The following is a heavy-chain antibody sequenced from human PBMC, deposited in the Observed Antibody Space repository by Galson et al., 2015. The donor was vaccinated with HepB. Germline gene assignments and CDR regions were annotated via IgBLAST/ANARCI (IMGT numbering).Heavy chain of an antibody. J-gene: IGHJ5*02. CDR2: IYPGSSDT. Sequence: QSGAEVKKPGESLKISCKGSGYSFSTYWIGWVRQMPGKGLEWMGIIYPGSSDTRYSPSFQGQVTISADKSINTAYLQWSSLKASDTAMYYCARAKAMAAYNWFDPWGQGTLVTVSS. CDR1: GYSFSTYW. V-gene: IGHV5-51*03. D-gene: IGHD6-19*01. CDR3: ARAKAMAAYNWFDP.